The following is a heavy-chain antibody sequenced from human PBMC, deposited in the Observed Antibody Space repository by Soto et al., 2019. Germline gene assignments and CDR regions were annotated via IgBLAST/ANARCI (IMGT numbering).Heavy chain of an antibody. CDR2: TRNKANSYTT. J-gene: IGHJ5*02. Sequence: GGSLRLSCAASGFTFSDHYMDWVRQAPGKGLEWVGRTRNKANSYTTEYAASVKGRFTISRDDSKNSLYLQMNSLKTEDTAVYYCAIRSSSWSFDPWGQGTLVTVSS. CDR1: GFTFSDHY. V-gene: IGHV3-72*01. CDR3: AIRSSSWSFDP. D-gene: IGHD6-13*01.